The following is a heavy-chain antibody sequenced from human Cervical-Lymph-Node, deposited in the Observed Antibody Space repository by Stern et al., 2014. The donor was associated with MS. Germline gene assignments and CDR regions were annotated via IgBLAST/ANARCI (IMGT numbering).Heavy chain of an antibody. CDR1: GFSLSTSGVG. CDR2: IYWDDDK. CDR3: AHMPRLERPSKEAFDI. D-gene: IGHD1-1*01. Sequence: ESGPTLVKPTQTLTLTCTFSGFSLSTSGVGVGWIRQSPGKALEWLALIYWDDDKRYSPSLKSRLTITKDTSKNQVVLTMTNMDPVDTGTYYCAHMPRLERPSKEAFDIWGQGTLVSVSS. V-gene: IGHV2-5*02. J-gene: IGHJ3*02.